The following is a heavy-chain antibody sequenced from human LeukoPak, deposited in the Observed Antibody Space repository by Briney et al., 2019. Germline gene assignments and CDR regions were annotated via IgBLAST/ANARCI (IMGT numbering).Heavy chain of an antibody. J-gene: IGHJ5*02. CDR2: INHSGST. D-gene: IGHD3-10*01. CDR1: GGSFSGYY. V-gene: IGHV4-34*01. Sequence: SETLSLTCADYGGSFSGYYWSWIRQPPGKGLEWIGEINHSGSTNYNPSLKSRVTISVDTSKNQFSLKLSSVTAADTAVYYCASLPARYYYGSGSRGMFDPWGQGTLVTVSS. CDR3: ASLPARYYYGSGSRGMFDP.